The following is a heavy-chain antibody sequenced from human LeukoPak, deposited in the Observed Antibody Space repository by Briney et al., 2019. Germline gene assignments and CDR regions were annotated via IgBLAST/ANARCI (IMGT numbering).Heavy chain of an antibody. Sequence: ASVKVSCKASGYTFTGYYMHWVRQAPGQGLEWMGWINPNSGGTNYAQKFQGRVTMTRDTSISKAYMELSRLRSDDTAVYYCARELKGSSSNPPGDDAFDIWGQGTMVTVSS. CDR2: INPNSGGT. D-gene: IGHD6-6*01. V-gene: IGHV1-2*02. J-gene: IGHJ3*02. CDR3: ARELKGSSSNPPGDDAFDI. CDR1: GYTFTGYY.